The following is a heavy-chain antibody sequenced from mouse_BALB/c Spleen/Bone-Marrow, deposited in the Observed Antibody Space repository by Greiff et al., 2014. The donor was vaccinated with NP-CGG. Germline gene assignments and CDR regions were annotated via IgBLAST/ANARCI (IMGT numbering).Heavy chain of an antibody. CDR2: IDPATGNS. Sequence: EVQLQQSGAELVKPGASARLSCTASGFNIKDTYIHWVKQRPEQGLEWIGRIDPATGNSKYDPKFQGKATMRADTSSNTVYLQLSSLTFEDSAVYYCARNSFRDCDLDYWGQGTSVTVSS. CDR1: GFNIKDTY. D-gene: IGHD1-2*01. V-gene: IGHV14-3*02. CDR3: ARNSFRDCDLDY. J-gene: IGHJ4*01.